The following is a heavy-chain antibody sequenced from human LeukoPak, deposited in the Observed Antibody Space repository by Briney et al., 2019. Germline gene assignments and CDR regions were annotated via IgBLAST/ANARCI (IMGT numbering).Heavy chain of an antibody. D-gene: IGHD6-25*01. Sequence: WASVKVSCKASGYTFTNHGINWVRQAPGQGLEWMGWISAYNGDTKYAQKFQGRLTMTTDTSTSTAYMELWSLRFDDTAMYYCARDPSNSSGWRAWGDYWGQGILVTVSS. CDR3: ARDPSNSSGWRAWGDY. CDR1: GYTFTNHG. V-gene: IGHV1-18*01. CDR2: ISAYNGDT. J-gene: IGHJ4*02.